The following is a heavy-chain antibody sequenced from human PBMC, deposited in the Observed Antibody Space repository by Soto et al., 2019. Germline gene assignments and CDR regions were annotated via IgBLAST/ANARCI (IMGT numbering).Heavy chain of an antibody. CDR1: GGSISSGDYY. CDR3: ARENYDFWSGYYRALWWFDP. CDR2: IYYSGST. J-gene: IGHJ5*02. Sequence: PSETLSLTCTVSGGSISSGDYYWSWIRQPPGKGLEWIGYIYYSGSTYYNPSLKSRVTISVDTSKNQFSLKLSSVTAADTAVYYCARENYDFWSGYYRALWWFDPWGQGTLVTVSS. D-gene: IGHD3-3*01. V-gene: IGHV4-30-4*01.